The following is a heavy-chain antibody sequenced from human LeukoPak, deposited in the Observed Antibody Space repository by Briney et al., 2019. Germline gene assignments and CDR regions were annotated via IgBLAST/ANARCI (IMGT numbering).Heavy chain of an antibody. CDR1: GFTFSSYA. D-gene: IGHD4-4*01. Sequence: GGSLRLSCAASGFTFSSYAMSWVRQAPGKGLEWVSAISGSDGTTYYADSAKGRFTISRDNSKNTPYLQMNSLRAEDTAVFYCAKVHDDYSAGFDYWGQGTLVTVSS. J-gene: IGHJ4*02. V-gene: IGHV3-23*01. CDR2: ISGSDGTT. CDR3: AKVHDDYSAGFDY.